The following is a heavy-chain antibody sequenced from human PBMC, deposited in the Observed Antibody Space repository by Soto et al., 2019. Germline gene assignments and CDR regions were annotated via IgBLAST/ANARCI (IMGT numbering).Heavy chain of an antibody. D-gene: IGHD2-2*01. CDR3: ARDFYPLVPAATFDY. V-gene: IGHV3-7*01. CDR1: GFTFSSYW. Sequence: PGGSLRLSCAASGFTFSSYWMSWVRQAPGKGLEWVANIKQDGSEKYYVDSVKGRFTISRDNAKNSLYLQMNSLRAEDTAVYYCARDFYPLVPAATFDYWGQGTQVTVSS. J-gene: IGHJ4*02. CDR2: IKQDGSEK.